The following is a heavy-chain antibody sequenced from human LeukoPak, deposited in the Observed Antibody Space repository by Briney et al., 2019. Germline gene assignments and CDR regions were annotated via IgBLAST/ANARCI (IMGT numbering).Heavy chain of an antibody. CDR2: IFPSGIT. D-gene: IGHD3-22*01. J-gene: IGHJ4*02. CDR1: GGSIRSYY. V-gene: IGHV4-4*07. Sequence: SETLSLTCAVSGGSIRSYYWSWVRQSAGKGLEWIGRIFPSGITDYNPSLQSRVTMSIDTSKNQFSLRLSSVTAADTAVYYCARVIKGFDYWGQGTLVTVSS. CDR3: ARVIKGFDY.